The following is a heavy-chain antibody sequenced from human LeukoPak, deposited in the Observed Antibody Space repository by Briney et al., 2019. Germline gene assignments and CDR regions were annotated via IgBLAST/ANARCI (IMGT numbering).Heavy chain of an antibody. J-gene: IGHJ4*02. CDR3: ARDLDSGDIPY. CDR2: INPNSGGA. D-gene: IGHD3/OR15-3a*01. V-gene: IGHV1-2*02. Sequence: GASVKVSCKTSGYTFTARFIHWVRQVPGQGLEWMGWINPNSGGALYAQKFRGRVTMIGDTFTNTAFMELTSLTSDDTAVYYCARDLDSGDIPYWGQGTLVTVSS. CDR1: GYTFTARF.